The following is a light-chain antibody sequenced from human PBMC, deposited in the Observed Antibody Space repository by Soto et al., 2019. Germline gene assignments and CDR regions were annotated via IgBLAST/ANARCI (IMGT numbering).Light chain of an antibody. V-gene: IGKV1-5*01. Sequence: DIQMTQSPSTLSASVGDGVTITCRASQNISDWLAWYQQRPGKAPKFLMYDASSLETGVPSRFSGSGSGTEFTLTIRSLQPDDSATYYCQQYDSSSQTFGQGTKLEIK. CDR1: QNISDW. CDR2: DAS. CDR3: QQYDSSSQT. J-gene: IGKJ2*01.